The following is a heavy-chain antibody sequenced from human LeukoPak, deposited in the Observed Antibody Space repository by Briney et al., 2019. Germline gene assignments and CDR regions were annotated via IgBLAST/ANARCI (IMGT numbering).Heavy chain of an antibody. CDR2: ISYDGSNK. J-gene: IGHJ6*02. V-gene: IGHV3-30-3*01. Sequence: GRSLRLSCAASGFTFGNYAMHWVRQAPGKGLEWVAVISYDGSNKYYADSVKGRFTISRDNSKNTLYLQMNSLRAEDTAVFYCARDLSRSSSYYGMDVWGQGTTVTVSS. D-gene: IGHD1-26*01. CDR1: GFTFGNYA. CDR3: ARDLSRSSSYYGMDV.